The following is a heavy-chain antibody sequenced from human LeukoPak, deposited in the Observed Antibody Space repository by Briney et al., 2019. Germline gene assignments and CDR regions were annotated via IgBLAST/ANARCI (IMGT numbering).Heavy chain of an antibody. CDR3: ASSGNYYFTLDY. J-gene: IGHJ4*02. CDR2: IHYSGIT. D-gene: IGHD3-10*01. Sequence: SYARTPSSPIRDGDSRKYLLTLIQQPPGKGLHKIGYIHYSGITKYNPSVQSRVAISLDTSKNQFSLKLTSVTAADTAVYYCASSGNYYFTLDYWGQGTLVTVSS. CDR1: DGDSRKYL. V-gene: IGHV4-59*08.